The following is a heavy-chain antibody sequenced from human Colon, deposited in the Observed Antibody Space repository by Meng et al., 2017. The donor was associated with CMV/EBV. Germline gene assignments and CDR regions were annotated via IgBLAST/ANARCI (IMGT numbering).Heavy chain of an antibody. CDR1: GYTFTGYY. J-gene: IGHJ4*02. V-gene: IGHV1-2*02. CDR2: VDPNSGGT. Sequence: QVQLVPSGAEVKKPXXXXXXSCKASGYTFTGYYMHWVRQAPGQGPEWMGWVDPNSGGTNYAQKFQGRVTMTRDTSINAAYMELSRLRSDDTAVYYCARKMGVYYFDYWCQGTLVTVSS. CDR3: ARKMGVYYFDY. D-gene: IGHD2-8*02.